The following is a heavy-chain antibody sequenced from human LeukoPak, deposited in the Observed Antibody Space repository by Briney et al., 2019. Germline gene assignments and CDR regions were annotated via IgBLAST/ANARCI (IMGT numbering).Heavy chain of an antibody. D-gene: IGHD2-15*01. J-gene: IGHJ4*02. Sequence: GGSLRLSCAASGFTFSSYGMHWVRQAPGKGLEWVAVISYDGSNKYYADSVKGRFTISRDNSKNTLYLQMNSLRAEDTAVYYCAKEMAMGGFDYWGQGTLVTVSS. CDR3: AKEMAMGGFDY. CDR1: GFTFSSYG. V-gene: IGHV3-30*18. CDR2: ISYDGSNK.